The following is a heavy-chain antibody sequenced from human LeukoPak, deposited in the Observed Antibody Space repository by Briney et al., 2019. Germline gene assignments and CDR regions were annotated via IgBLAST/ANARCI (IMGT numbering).Heavy chain of an antibody. J-gene: IGHJ5*02. CDR1: GYTLTELS. CDR2: FDPEDGET. CDR3: AKSETRNYPHRDTLQT. Sequence: ASVKVSCKVPGYTLTELSRHWVRQAPGKGLEWMGGFDPEDGETIYAQKFQGRVTMTEDTSTDTAYMELSSLRAEDTAVYYCAKSETRNYPHRDTLQTWGQGTLVTVSS. D-gene: IGHD1-7*01. V-gene: IGHV1-24*01.